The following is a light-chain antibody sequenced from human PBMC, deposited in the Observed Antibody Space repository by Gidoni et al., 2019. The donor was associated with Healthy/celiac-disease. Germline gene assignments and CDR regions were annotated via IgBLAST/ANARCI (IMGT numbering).Light chain of an antibody. V-gene: IGLV1-47*01. CDR3: AAWDDSLSGHVV. CDR2: RNN. Sequence: QSLLTQPPSASGTPGQRVTISFSGSSSNLGSNYVHWYQQLPGTTPNLLIYRNNQRPSGVPDRFSGSKSGTSASLAISGLRSEDEDDYYCAAWDDSLSGHVVFGGGTKLTVL. J-gene: IGLJ2*01. CDR1: SSNLGSNY.